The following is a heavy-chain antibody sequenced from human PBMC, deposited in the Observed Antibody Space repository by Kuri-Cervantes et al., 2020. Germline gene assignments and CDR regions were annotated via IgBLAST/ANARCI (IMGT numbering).Heavy chain of an antibody. V-gene: IGHV4-34*01. CDR3: ARGRYDSSGYYLGY. CDR2: INHSGST. Sequence: GSLRLSCAVYGGSFSDYYWSWIRQPPGKGLEWIGEINHSGSTNYNPSLKSRVSISVDTSKNQFSLKLSSVTAADTAVYYCARGRYDSSGYYLGYWGQGTLVTVSS. CDR1: GGSFSDYY. D-gene: IGHD3-22*01. J-gene: IGHJ4*02.